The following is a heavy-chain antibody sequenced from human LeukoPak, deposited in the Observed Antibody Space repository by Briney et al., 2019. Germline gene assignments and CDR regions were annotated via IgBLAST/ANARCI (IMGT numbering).Heavy chain of an antibody. CDR1: GGTFSSYA. J-gene: IGHJ6*03. CDR3: ARSEYRSPFRDYYYWDV. Sequence: ASVKVSCKASGGTFSSYAISWVRQAPGQGLEWMGGIIPIFGTANYAQKFQGRVTITTDESTSTAYMELSSLRSEDTAVYYCARSEYRSPFRDYYYWDVWGKGPTFTFSS. D-gene: IGHD6-6*01. CDR2: IIPIFGTA. V-gene: IGHV1-69*05.